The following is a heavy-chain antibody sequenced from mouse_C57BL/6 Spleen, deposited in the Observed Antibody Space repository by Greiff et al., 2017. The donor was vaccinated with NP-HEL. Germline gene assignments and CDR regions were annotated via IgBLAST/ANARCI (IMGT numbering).Heavy chain of an antibody. CDR3: AREGFDGYYGGFAY. Sequence: QVQLQQPGAELVKPGASVKLSCKASGYTFTSYWMHWVKQRPGKGLEWIGMIHPNSGSTNYNEKFKSKATLTVDKSSSTAYMQLSSLTSEDSAVYYCAREGFDGYYGGFAYWGQGTLVTVSA. CDR2: IHPNSGST. D-gene: IGHD2-3*01. J-gene: IGHJ3*01. CDR1: GYTFTSYW. V-gene: IGHV1-64*01.